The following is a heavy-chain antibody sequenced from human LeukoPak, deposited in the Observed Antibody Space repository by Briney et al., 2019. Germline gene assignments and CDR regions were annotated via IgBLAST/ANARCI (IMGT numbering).Heavy chain of an antibody. Sequence: GGSLRLSCAATGFTFSRCAMSWVRQAPGKGLEWVSGISSSGVSPYYADSVKGRFTIARDNSKNTLYLQMNSLRAEDTAIYYCAQDLPTAITARPNYWGQGTLVTVSS. V-gene: IGHV3-23*01. J-gene: IGHJ4*02. CDR1: GFTFSRCA. D-gene: IGHD2-2*02. CDR2: ISSSGVSP. CDR3: AQDLPTAITARPNY.